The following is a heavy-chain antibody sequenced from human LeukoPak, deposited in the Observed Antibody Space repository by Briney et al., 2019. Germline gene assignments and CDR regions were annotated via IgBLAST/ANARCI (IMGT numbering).Heavy chain of an antibody. D-gene: IGHD3-16*01. Sequence: PGGSLRLSCSVSGFTFSTYVMHWVRQAPGKGLEYVSAISSNGDNTYYADSVKGRFTISRDNSKNTLYLQMSSLRAYDTAVYYCVRGTGYWGQGTVVTVSS. CDR3: VRGTGY. CDR2: ISSNGDNT. CDR1: GFTFSTYV. V-gene: IGHV3-64D*06. J-gene: IGHJ4*02.